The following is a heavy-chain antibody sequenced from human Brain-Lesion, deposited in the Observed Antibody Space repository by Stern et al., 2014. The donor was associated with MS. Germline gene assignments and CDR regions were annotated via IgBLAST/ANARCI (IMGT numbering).Heavy chain of an antibody. CDR1: GFSLSNAAMG. J-gene: IGHJ4*02. V-gene: IGHV2-26*01. CDR3: ARMREYCSGGICFAGYYDS. D-gene: IGHD2-15*01. Sequence: QVTLRESGPVLVKPTETLTLTCSVSGFSLSNAAMGVSWIRQPPGKALKCLAHIFSTGDKAYSTSLKSSLTISKDTSRSQVLLTMTNMDPVDTATYYCARMREYCSGGICFAGYYDSWGQGTLVTVSS. CDR2: IFSTGDK.